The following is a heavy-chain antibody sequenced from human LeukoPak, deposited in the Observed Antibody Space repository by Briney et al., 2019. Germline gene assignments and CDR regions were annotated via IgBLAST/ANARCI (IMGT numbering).Heavy chain of an antibody. CDR1: GYTFTSYG. J-gene: IGHJ6*02. Sequence: ASVKVSCKASGYTFTSYGISWVRQAPGQGLEWMGWISAYNGNTNYAQKLQGRVTMTTDTSTSTAYMGLRSLRSDDTAVYYCARDEIFSYYYGMDVWGQGTTVTVSS. V-gene: IGHV1-18*01. CDR3: ARDEIFSYYYGMDV. D-gene: IGHD3-3*01. CDR2: ISAYNGNT.